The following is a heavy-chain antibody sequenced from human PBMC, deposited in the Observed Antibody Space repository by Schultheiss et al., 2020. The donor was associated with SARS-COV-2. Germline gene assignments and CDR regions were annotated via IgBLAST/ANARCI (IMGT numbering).Heavy chain of an antibody. CDR3: ARAHQYCSGGSCYPDAFDI. J-gene: IGHJ3*02. V-gene: IGHV4-4*02. CDR2: VHHSGST. Sequence: SETLSLTCTVSGGSISNDEWWSWVRQPPGKGLEWIGDVHHSGSTNYNPSLKSRVTISVDTSKNQFSLKLSSVTAADTAVYYCARAHQYCSGGSCYPDAFDIWGQGTMGTVSS. D-gene: IGHD2-15*01. CDR1: GGSISNDEW.